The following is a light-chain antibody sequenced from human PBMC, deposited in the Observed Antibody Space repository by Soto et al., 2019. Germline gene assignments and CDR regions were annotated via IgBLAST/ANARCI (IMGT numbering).Light chain of an antibody. CDR1: QSISVW. CDR2: KAS. Sequence: DIQMTQSPSTLSASVGDRVTITCRASQSISVWLAWYQQKAGKAPNLLIYKASRLESGVPPRFKGSGPETEFTLTISGLQPGDSATYYCQQYNSYSPTFGQGTKVDIK. J-gene: IGKJ1*01. V-gene: IGKV1-5*03. CDR3: QQYNSYSPT.